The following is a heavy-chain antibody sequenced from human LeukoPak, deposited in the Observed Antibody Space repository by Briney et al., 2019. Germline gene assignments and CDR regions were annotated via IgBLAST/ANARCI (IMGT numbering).Heavy chain of an antibody. CDR2: IYYSGST. V-gene: IGHV4-59*08. D-gene: IGHD1-26*01. CDR3: AALVGAIETGFDY. J-gene: IGHJ4*02. Sequence: SETLSLTCTVSGGSISSYYWSWIRQPPGKGLEWIGYIYYSGSTNYNPSLKSRVTISVDTSKNQFSLKLSSVTAADTAVYYCAALVGAIETGFDYWGQGTLVTVSS. CDR1: GGSISSYY.